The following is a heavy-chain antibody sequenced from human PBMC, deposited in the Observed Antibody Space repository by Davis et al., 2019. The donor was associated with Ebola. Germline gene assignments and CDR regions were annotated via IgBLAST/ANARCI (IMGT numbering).Heavy chain of an antibody. J-gene: IGHJ6*04. Sequence: SETLSLTCAVSGGSISSGGYSWSWIRQPPGKGLEWIGNIYHSGSTFHNPSLKSRVTISIDRSKNHFSLRLSSVTAADTAVYYCARGRVLLWFGESNYGMDVWGKGTTVTVSS. CDR2: IYHSGST. D-gene: IGHD3-10*01. CDR3: ARGRVLLWFGESNYGMDV. V-gene: IGHV4-30-2*01. CDR1: GGSISSGGYS.